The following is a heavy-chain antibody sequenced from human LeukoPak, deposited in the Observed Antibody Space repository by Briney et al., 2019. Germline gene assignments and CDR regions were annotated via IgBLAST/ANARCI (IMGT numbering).Heavy chain of an antibody. Sequence: SETLSLTCTVSGGSISSYYWSWIRQPPGKGLEWIGYIYYSGSTNYNPSLKSQVTISVDTSKNQFSLKLSSVTAADTAVYYCAEDYYGPGSYVYWGQGTLVTVSS. J-gene: IGHJ4*02. CDR3: AEDYYGPGSYVY. CDR1: GGSISSYY. V-gene: IGHV4-59*08. CDR2: IYYSGST. D-gene: IGHD3-10*01.